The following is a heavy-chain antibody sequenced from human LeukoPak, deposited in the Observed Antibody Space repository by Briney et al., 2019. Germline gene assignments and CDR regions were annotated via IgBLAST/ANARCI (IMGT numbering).Heavy chain of an antibody. Sequence: PGGSLRLSCAASGFTVSSNYMSWVRQAPGKGLEWVSSISSSSSYIYYADSVKGRFTISRDNAKNSLYLQMNSLRAEDTAVYYCARAGWQEGYYYYYMDVWGKGTTVTVSS. J-gene: IGHJ6*03. CDR1: GFTVSSNY. CDR2: ISSSSSYI. V-gene: IGHV3-21*01. CDR3: ARAGWQEGYYYYYMDV.